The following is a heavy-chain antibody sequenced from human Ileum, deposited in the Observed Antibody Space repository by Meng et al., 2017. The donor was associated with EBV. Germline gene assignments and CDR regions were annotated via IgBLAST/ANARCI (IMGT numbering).Heavy chain of an antibody. Sequence: SCPYLASRPVTRSLHRAFVVASISSDSCWLWVRQPPEKVRGWFGEMYPTGPTYYNPSLKGRVSISIDKSKNQLSLKLNSVTAADTAVYYCVRGGTYYLSYWGQGSLVTVSS. CDR1: VASISSDSC. CDR3: VRGGTYYLSY. J-gene: IGHJ4*02. CDR2: MYPTGPT. D-gene: IGHD1-26*01. V-gene: IGHV4-4*03.